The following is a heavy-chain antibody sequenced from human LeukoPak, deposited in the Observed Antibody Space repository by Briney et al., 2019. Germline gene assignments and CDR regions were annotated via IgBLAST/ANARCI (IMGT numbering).Heavy chain of an antibody. Sequence: GGSLRLSCAASGFTFSSYAMSWVRQAPGKGLEWVSTISGSGVSTYYADSVKGRFTISRDNSRNTLYLQMSSLRADDTAVYYCAKAHDRSGSWGQGTLVTVSS. D-gene: IGHD3-22*01. CDR2: ISGSGVST. CDR1: GFTFSSYA. V-gene: IGHV3-23*01. CDR3: AKAHDRSGS. J-gene: IGHJ5*02.